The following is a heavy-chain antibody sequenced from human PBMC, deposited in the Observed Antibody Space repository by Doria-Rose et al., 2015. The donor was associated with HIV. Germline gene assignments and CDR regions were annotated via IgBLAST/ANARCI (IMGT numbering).Heavy chain of an antibody. J-gene: IGHJ4*02. CDR2: ISSGSSYI. V-gene: IGHV3-21*03. CDR3: ARGSPTSVPGIKGGGDY. D-gene: IGHD3-10*01. CDR1: GFTFSSYS. Sequence: VQLVQSGGGLVRPGGSLRLSCAASGFTFSSYSMNWVRQAPGKGLEWVSSISSGSSYIYYADSVKGRFTISRDNAKNSLDLQMNSLRAEDTAVYYCARGSPTSVPGIKGGGDYWGQGTLVTVSS.